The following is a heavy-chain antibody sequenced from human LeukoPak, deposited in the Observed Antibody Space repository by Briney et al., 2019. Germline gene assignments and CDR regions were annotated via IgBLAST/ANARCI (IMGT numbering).Heavy chain of an antibody. CDR3: ARGGYTYVFDY. V-gene: IGHV3-20*04. CDR1: GFTFDDYG. J-gene: IGHJ4*02. Sequence: GGSLRLSCAASGFTFDDYGMSWVRQAPGKGLKWVSGINWNGGSTGYADSVKGRFTISRDNAKNTLYLQMNSLRAEDTAVYYCARGGYTYVFDYWGQGTLVTVSS. CDR2: INWNGGST. D-gene: IGHD5-18*01.